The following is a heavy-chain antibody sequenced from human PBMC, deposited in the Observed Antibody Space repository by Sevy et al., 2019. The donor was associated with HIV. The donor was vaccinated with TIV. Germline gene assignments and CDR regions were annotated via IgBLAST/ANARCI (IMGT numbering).Heavy chain of an antibody. J-gene: IGHJ4*02. Sequence: GGSLRLSCAASGFTFSSYSMNWVRQAPGKGLEWVANIKQDGSEKYYVDSVKGRFTISRDNAKNSLYLQMNSLRAEDTAVYYCARGGAIYCSGGSCYDFDYWGQGTLVTVSS. CDR3: ARGGAIYCSGGSCYDFDY. CDR1: GFTFSSYS. D-gene: IGHD2-15*01. CDR2: IKQDGSEK. V-gene: IGHV3-7*03.